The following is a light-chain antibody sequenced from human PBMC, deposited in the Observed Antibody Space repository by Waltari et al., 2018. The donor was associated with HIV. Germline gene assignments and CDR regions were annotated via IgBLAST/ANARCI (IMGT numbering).Light chain of an antibody. J-gene: IGLJ2*01. V-gene: IGLV2-14*01. CDR1: SNDIGAYNF. Sequence: QSALTQPASVSGSPGQSIPTPCTWTSNDIGAYNFFSWYQQYPGKAPKLIIYEVNKRPSGASSRFSGSKSGNTASLTISGLHTEDEADYYCSSYTSTTTSVLFGGGTKLTVL. CDR2: EVN. CDR3: SSYTSTTTSVL.